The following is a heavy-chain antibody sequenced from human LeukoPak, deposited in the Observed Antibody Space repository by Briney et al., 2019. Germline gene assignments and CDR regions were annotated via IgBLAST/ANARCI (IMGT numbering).Heavy chain of an antibody. D-gene: IGHD4-23*01. V-gene: IGHV4-34*01. CDR3: ARHPRWGWFDP. J-gene: IGHJ5*02. CDR1: GGSFSGSN. Sequence: SETLSLTCAVYGGSFSGSNWSWIRRPPGKGLEWIGEIYNSGSTNYNPSLKSRVTISVDTSKNQFSLKLSSVTAADTAVYYCARHPRWGWFDPWGQGTLVTVSS. CDR2: IYNSGST.